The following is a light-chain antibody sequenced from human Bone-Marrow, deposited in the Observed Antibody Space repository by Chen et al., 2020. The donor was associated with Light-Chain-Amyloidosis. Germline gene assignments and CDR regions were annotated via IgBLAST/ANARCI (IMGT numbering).Light chain of an antibody. V-gene: IGLV6-57*01. CDR3: QSYQGRSQVV. CDR2: EDD. Sequence: NFMLPPPHSVSESPGKTVIISCTRSSGSIATNYVQWYQQRTGSSPTTVIYEDDKRPSGVPDRFSGSIDRSSNSASLTISGLKTEDDADYYYQSYQGRSQVVFGGGTKLTVL. J-gene: IGLJ3*02. CDR1: SGSIATNY.